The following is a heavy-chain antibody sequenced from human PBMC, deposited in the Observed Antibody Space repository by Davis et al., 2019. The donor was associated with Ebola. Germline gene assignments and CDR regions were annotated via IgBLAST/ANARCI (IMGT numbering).Heavy chain of an antibody. D-gene: IGHD3-22*01. V-gene: IGHV1-69*06. CDR1: GGTFSSYA. Sequence: AASVKVSCKASGGTFSSYAISWVRQAPGQGLEWMGGIIPIFGTANYAQKFQGRVTITADKSTSTAYMELSSLRSEDTAVYYCARARSGYYSGGDYWGQGTLVTVSS. CDR3: ARARSGYYSGGDY. J-gene: IGHJ4*02. CDR2: IIPIFGTA.